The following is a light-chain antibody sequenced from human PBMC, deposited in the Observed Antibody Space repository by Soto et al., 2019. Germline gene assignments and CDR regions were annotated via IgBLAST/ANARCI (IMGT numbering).Light chain of an antibody. CDR2: QDS. CDR3: QAWDNSVV. Sequence: SYELTQPPSVSVSPGQTASITCSGDKLGDKYACWYQQKPGQSPVLVIYQDSKRPSGIPERFSGSNSGNTATLTISGTQAMDEADYYCQAWDNSVVFGGGTK. J-gene: IGLJ2*01. V-gene: IGLV3-1*01. CDR1: KLGDKY.